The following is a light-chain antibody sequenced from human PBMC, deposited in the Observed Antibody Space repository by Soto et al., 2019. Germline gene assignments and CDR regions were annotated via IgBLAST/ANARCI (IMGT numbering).Light chain of an antibody. CDR2: SAS. J-gene: IGKJ1*01. Sequence: EIVLTQSPGTLSLSPWERATLSCRASQSVSSYLAWYQHKPGQAPRLLIYSASGRATGIPDRFSGSGSGTDFTLTISRLEPEDFAVYYCQQYGSSWTFGQGTKVDIK. V-gene: IGKV3-20*01. CDR3: QQYGSSWT. CDR1: QSVSSY.